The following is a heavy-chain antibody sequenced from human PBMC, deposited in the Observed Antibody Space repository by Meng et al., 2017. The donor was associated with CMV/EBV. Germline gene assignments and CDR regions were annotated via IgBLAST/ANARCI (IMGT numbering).Heavy chain of an antibody. D-gene: IGHD3-3*01. CDR2: INPNSGGT. CDR1: GYTFTGYY. J-gene: IGHJ4*02. CDR3: ARERDFDFWSGYYTGFEY. Sequence: ASVKVSCKASGYTFTGYYMHWVRQAPGQGLEWMGWINPNSGGTNYAQKFQGRVTMTRDTSISTAYMELSRLRSDDAAVYYCARERDFDFWSGYYTGFEYWGQVTLVTVSS. V-gene: IGHV1-2*02.